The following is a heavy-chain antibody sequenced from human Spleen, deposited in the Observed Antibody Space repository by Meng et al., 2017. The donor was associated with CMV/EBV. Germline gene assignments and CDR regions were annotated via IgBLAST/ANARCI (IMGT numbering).Heavy chain of an antibody. CDR2: IGTAGDT. CDR3: AKDFHGGNSVLSD. V-gene: IGHV3-13*01. D-gene: IGHD4-23*01. Sequence: GGSLRLSCAASGFTFSTYDMHWVRQATGKGLEWVSAIGTAGDTYYPGSVKGRFTISRENAKNSLYLQMHSLRAEDTAVYYCAKDFHGGNSVLSDWGQGTLVTVSS. J-gene: IGHJ4*02. CDR1: GFTFSTYD.